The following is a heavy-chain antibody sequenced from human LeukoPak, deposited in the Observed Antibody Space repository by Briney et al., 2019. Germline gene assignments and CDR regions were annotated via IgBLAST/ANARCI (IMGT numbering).Heavy chain of an antibody. CDR2: IYPGDSDT. Sequence: GESLKISCKGSGYSFTAYWIGWARQMPGKGLEWMGIIYPGDSDTTYSPSFQGQVTISVDKSISAAYLQWSSLKASDTAMYYCARLGSGWYGDFDYWGQGTLATVSS. CDR1: GYSFTAYW. J-gene: IGHJ4*02. V-gene: IGHV5-51*01. CDR3: ARLGSGWYGDFDY. D-gene: IGHD6-19*01.